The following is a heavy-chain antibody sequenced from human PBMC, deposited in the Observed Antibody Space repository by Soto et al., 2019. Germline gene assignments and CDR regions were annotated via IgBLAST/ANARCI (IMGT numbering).Heavy chain of an antibody. J-gene: IGHJ5*02. D-gene: IGHD3-3*01. CDR2: IYYSGSS. Sequence: SETLSLTCSVSGGSISSGDYYWSWIRQPPGKGLEWIGYIYYSGSSYYNPSLKSRVSISIDTSKNQFSLKLSSVTAADTAVYYCARSRISIFGILIIGSSFDPWGQGSLVTVSS. CDR1: GGSISSGDYY. V-gene: IGHV4-30-4*01. CDR3: ARSRISIFGILIIGSSFDP.